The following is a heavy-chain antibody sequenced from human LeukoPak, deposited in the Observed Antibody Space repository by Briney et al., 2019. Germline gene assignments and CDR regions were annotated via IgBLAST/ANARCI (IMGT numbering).Heavy chain of an antibody. Sequence: ASVKVSCKASGYTFIGYYMHWVRQAPGQGLEWMGWINPNSGGTNYAQKLQGRVTMTRDTSISTAYMELSRLRSDDTAVYYCARELTMGANRFDPWGQGTLVTVSS. CDR3: ARELTMGANRFDP. CDR1: GYTFIGYY. J-gene: IGHJ5*02. V-gene: IGHV1-2*02. CDR2: INPNSGGT. D-gene: IGHD1-26*01.